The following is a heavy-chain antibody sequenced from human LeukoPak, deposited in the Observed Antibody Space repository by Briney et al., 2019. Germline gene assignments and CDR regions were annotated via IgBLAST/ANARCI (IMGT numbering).Heavy chain of an antibody. V-gene: IGHV1-18*01. Sequence: ASVTASCKASGYTFTNYGITWVRQAPGQGLEWMGWISTYNGNTNYAQKFQGRVTMTTDTSTSTAYMELRSLRSDDTAVYYCARAEYCSSTSCYSGGRLYSSSAGDYWGQGTLVTVSS. CDR1: GYTFTNYG. D-gene: IGHD2-2*01. CDR2: ISTYNGNT. CDR3: ARAEYCSSTSCYSGGRLYSSSAGDY. J-gene: IGHJ4*02.